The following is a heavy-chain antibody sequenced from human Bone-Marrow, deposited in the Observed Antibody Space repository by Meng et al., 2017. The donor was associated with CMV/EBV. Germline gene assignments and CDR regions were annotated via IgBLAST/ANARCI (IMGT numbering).Heavy chain of an antibody. V-gene: IGHV1-8*01. D-gene: IGHD6-19*01. CDR3: ARGGYSSGWYLGHGPYGMDV. CDR1: GYTFTSYD. J-gene: IGHJ6*02. CDR2: MNPNSGNT. Sequence: ASVKVSCKASGYTFTSYDINWVRQATGQGLEWMGWMNPNSGNTGYAQKFQGRVTMTRNTSISTAYMELSSLRSEDTAVYYCARGGYSSGWYLGHGPYGMDVWGQGTTVTVSS.